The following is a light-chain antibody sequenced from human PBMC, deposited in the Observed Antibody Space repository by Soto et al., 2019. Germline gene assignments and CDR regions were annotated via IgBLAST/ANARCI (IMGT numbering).Light chain of an antibody. CDR3: SSYTTPNTLCV. Sequence: QSALTQPASVSGSPGQSITISCTGTSSDVGYNYVSWYQQYPGKAPKIIIYEVSNRPSGVSHRFSGSKSGNTASLTISGLQAEDEADYYCSSYTTPNTLCVFGTGTKLTVL. CDR2: EVS. V-gene: IGLV2-14*01. CDR1: SSDVGYNY. J-gene: IGLJ1*01.